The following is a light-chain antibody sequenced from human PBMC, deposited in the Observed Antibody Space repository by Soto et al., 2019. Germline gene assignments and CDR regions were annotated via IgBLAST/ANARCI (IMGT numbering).Light chain of an antibody. CDR2: GNS. Sequence: QSVLTQPPSVSGSPGQRVTISCTGSSTNIGAGYDVPWYQQLPGTAPKLLIYGNSNRPSGVPDRFSGSKSGTSASLAITGLQAEDEADYYCQSYYTSRSGVVFGGGTKLTVL. J-gene: IGLJ2*01. CDR3: QSYYTSRSGVV. V-gene: IGLV1-40*01. CDR1: STNIGAGYD.